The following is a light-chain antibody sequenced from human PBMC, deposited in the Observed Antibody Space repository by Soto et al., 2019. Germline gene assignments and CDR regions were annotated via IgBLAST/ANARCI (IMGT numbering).Light chain of an antibody. CDR3: QHYNSYSEA. Sequence: DIQMTQSPSTLSGSVGDRVTITCRASQTISSWLAWYQQKPGKAPKLLIYKASTLKSWVPSRFSGSGSVTEFTLTISSLQPDDFATYYCQHYNSYSEAFGQGTKVDIK. CDR1: QTISSW. V-gene: IGKV1-5*03. CDR2: KAS. J-gene: IGKJ1*01.